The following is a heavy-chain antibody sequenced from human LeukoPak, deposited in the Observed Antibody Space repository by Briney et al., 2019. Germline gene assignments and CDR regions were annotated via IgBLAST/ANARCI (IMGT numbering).Heavy chain of an antibody. CDR2: INPNSGGT. CDR1: GYTFTGYY. J-gene: IGHJ6*02. Sequence: ASVKVSCKASGYTFTGYYMHWVRQAPGQGLEWMGWINPNSGGTNYAQKFQGRVTMTRDTSISTAYMELSSLRSEDTAVYYCARNGHQGYCSSTSCRPYYYYGMDVWGQGTTVTVSS. CDR3: ARNGHQGYCSSTSCRPYYYYGMDV. V-gene: IGHV1-2*02. D-gene: IGHD2-2*01.